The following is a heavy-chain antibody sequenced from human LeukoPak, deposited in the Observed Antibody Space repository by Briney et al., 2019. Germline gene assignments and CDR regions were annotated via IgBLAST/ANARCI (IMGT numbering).Heavy chain of an antibody. CDR1: GGSISSSSYY. CDR3: AGHHPRNTVDF. Sequence: SETLSLTCTVSGGSISSSSYYWGWIRQPPGKGLEWIAYISDIGSINYNPSLKSRVTISLDTSKNQFSLKLSSVTAADTAVYYCAGHHPRNTVDFWGQGTLVTVSS. V-gene: IGHV4-61*05. J-gene: IGHJ4*02. CDR2: ISDIGSI. D-gene: IGHD2/OR15-2a*01.